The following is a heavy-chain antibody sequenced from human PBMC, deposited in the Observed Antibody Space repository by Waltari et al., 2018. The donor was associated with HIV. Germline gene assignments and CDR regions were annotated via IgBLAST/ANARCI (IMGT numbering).Heavy chain of an antibody. V-gene: IGHV3-30*18. CDR2: ISYDGSKT. CDR3: AKDPRGYTYTGDY. D-gene: IGHD5-18*01. CDR1: GFSFSYSD. Sequence: QGQLVESGGGVVQPGKSLRLSCAASGFSFSYSDMHWVRKAPGKGLDWVALISYDGSKTSYADSVKGRFTISRDNSKNTLCLQIHSLTTDDTAVYYCAKDPRGYTYTGDYWGQGTQVTVSS. J-gene: IGHJ4*02.